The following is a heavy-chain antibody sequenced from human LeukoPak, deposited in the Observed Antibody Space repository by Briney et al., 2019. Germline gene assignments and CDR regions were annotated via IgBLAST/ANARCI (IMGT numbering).Heavy chain of an antibody. J-gene: IGHJ3*02. D-gene: IGHD2-2*01. CDR1: GGSISSYY. CDR2: ISYSENT. CDR3: ARTPGYCSSTSCYGMSDAFDI. Sequence: SETLSLTCTVSGGSISSYYWNWIRQPPGKGLEWIGHISYSENTNYNPSLKSRVTISVDTSKNPFSLKLSSVTAADTAVYYCARTPGYCSSTSCYGMSDAFDIWGQGTMVTVSS. V-gene: IGHV4-59*01.